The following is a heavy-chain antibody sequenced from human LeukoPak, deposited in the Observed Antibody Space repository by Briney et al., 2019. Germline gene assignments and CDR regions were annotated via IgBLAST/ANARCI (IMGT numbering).Heavy chain of an antibody. CDR3: ARDLGIVVVVAATEEFDY. J-gene: IGHJ4*02. CDR1: GYTFTGYY. Sequence: ASVKVSCKASGYTFTGYYMHWVRQAPGQGLEWMGWINPNSGGTNYAQKFQGRVTMTRDTSISTAYMELSRLRSDDTAVYYCARDLGIVVVVAATEEFDYWGQGTLVTVSS. V-gene: IGHV1-2*02. D-gene: IGHD2-15*01. CDR2: INPNSGGT.